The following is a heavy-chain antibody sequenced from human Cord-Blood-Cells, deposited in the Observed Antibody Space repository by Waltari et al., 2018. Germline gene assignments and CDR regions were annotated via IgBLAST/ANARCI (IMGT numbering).Heavy chain of an antibody. D-gene: IGHD5-18*01. CDR2: IYDSGST. V-gene: IGHV4-4*02. J-gene: IGHJ4*02. Sequence: QVQLQESGPGLVKPSGTLSLTCAVSGGSISSSNWWSWVRQPPGKGLEWIGEIYDSGSTNYRPSLESRVTISGDKSKNQFSLKLSSVTAADTAVYYCARSPVDTAMVFDYWGQGTLVTVSS. CDR3: ARSPVDTAMVFDY. CDR1: GGSISSSNW.